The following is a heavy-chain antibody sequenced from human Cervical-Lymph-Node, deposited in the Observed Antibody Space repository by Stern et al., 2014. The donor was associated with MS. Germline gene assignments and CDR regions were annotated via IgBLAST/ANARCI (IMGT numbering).Heavy chain of an antibody. D-gene: IGHD1-26*01. V-gene: IGHV1-8*01. CDR2: MNPYSGNA. J-gene: IGHJ4*02. CDR1: GYTFTSYD. Sequence: QVQLVQSGAEVKKPGASVKVSCKASGYTFTSYDINWVRQGTGQGLEWMGWMNPYSGNAVYAQKFQGRVAMTRDTSTSTAYLELTSLRSEDTAVFYCARGRELLSLDYWGQGTLVTFSS. CDR3: ARGRELLSLDY.